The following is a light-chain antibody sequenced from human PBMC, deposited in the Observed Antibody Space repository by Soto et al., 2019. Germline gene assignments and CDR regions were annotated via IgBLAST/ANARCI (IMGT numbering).Light chain of an antibody. V-gene: IGKV4-1*01. Sequence: DIVMTQSPDSLAVSLGERATINCKSSQSVLYSSNNKNYLAWYQQKPGQPPKLLIYWASTRESGVPDRFSGSGSGTDFTLTISSLQAEDVAAYYCQQYYSTPLTSGGLTKVDTK. CDR3: QQYYSTPLT. CDR1: QSVLYSSNNKNY. CDR2: WAS. J-gene: IGKJ4*01.